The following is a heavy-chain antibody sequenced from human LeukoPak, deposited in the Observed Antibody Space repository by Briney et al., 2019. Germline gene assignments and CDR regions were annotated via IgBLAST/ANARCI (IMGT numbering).Heavy chain of an antibody. CDR2: INHSGST. J-gene: IGHJ2*01. CDR3: ARGVFEGYTDWYFDL. D-gene: IGHD5-18*01. CDR1: GGSFSGYY. V-gene: IGHV4-34*01. Sequence: SETLSLTCAVYGGSFSGYYWSWIRQPPGKGLEWIGEINHSGSTNYNPSLKSRVIISVDTSKNQFSLKLSSVTAADTAVYYCARGVFEGYTDWYFDLWGRGTLVTVSS.